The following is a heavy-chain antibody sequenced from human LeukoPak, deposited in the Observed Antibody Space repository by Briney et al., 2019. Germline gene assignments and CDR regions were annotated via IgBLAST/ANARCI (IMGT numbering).Heavy chain of an antibody. CDR2: IYTSGST. D-gene: IGHD6-6*01. CDR1: GGSISSYY. V-gene: IGHV4-4*07. CDR3: ARDLEGQLANWFDP. J-gene: IGHJ5*02. Sequence: PAETLSLTCTVSGGSISSYYWSWIRQPPGKGLEWIGRIYTSGSTNYNPSLKSRVTMSVDTSKNQFSLKLSSVTAADTAVYYCARDLEGQLANWFDPWGQGTLVTVSS.